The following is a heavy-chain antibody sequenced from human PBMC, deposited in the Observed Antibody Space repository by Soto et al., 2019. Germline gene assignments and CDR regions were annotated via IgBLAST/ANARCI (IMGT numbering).Heavy chain of an antibody. CDR3: ASPSYCTNGVCGYYYYYMDV. D-gene: IGHD2-8*01. Sequence: SETLSLTCTVSGGSISSSSYYWGWIRQPPGKGLEWIGSIYYSGSTYYNPSLKSRVTISVDMSKNQFSLKLSSVTAADTAVYYCASPSYCTNGVCGYYYYYMDVWGKGTTVTVSS. V-gene: IGHV4-39*01. CDR2: IYYSGST. CDR1: GGSISSSSYY. J-gene: IGHJ6*03.